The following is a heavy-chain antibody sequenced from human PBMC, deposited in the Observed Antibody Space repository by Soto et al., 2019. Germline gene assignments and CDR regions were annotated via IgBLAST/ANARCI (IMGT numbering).Heavy chain of an antibody. CDR2: ITTDKGKT. D-gene: IGHD3-16*01. CDR3: AAQRGRFDP. Sequence: ASVKVSCKTSGYTFTTYGISWVRQAPGQGLEWMGWITTDKGKTTYAQKFQGRVTISRDNAENSVYLQMNGLRVEDTAVYYCAAQRGRFDPWGQGTLVTVSS. V-gene: IGHV1-18*01. CDR1: GYTFTTYG. J-gene: IGHJ5*02.